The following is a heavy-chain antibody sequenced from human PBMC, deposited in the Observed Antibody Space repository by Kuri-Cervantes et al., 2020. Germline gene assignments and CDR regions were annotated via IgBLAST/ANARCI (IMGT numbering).Heavy chain of an antibody. CDR3: ARHGVVMTYGGLDY. CDR2: IYRTGNS. V-gene: IGHV4-4*02. J-gene: IGHJ4*02. Sequence: GSLRLSCAASGFTFNNAWMTWVRQAPGKGLEWIGAIYRTGNSYYNPSLKSRVSISVDTSKNQFSLKVNSVTAADTAVYYCARHGVVMTYGGLDYWGQGTLVTVSS. CDR1: GFTFNNAW. D-gene: IGHD3-16*01.